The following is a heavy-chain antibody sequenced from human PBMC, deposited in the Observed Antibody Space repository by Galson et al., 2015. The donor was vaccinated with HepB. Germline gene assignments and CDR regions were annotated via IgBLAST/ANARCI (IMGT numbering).Heavy chain of an antibody. CDR3: STGFIVGAISDH. V-gene: IGHV3-15*01. CDR2: IKTRTDGGTA. Sequence: SLRLSCAASGFSFPDLWMTWVRQAPGKGLEWIGRIKTRTDGGTAEYAAPVKGRFTISRDDSNNTPYLQMNSLKTEDTAVYYCSTGFIVGAISDHWGQGTLVSVSS. J-gene: IGHJ4*02. D-gene: IGHD1-26*01. CDR1: GFSFPDLW.